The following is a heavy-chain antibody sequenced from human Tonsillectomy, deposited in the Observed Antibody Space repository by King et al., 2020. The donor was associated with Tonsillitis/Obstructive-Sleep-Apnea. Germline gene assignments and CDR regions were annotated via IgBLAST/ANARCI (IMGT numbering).Heavy chain of an antibody. CDR1: GYTFTSYD. V-gene: IGHV1-8*01. CDR3: EGPAGIAAAGTRFDY. D-gene: IGHD6-13*01. J-gene: IGHJ4*02. CDR2: MNPNSGNT. Sequence: VQLVESGAEVKKPGASVKVSCKASGYTFTSYDINWVRQDTGQGLEWMGWMNPNSGNTGYAQKFQGRVTMTRNTSISTAYMELSSLRSEDTAVYYCEGPAGIAAAGTRFDYWGQGTLVTVSS.